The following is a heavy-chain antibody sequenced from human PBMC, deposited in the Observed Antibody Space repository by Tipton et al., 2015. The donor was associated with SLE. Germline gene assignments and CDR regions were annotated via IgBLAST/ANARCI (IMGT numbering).Heavy chain of an antibody. J-gene: IGHJ3*02. Sequence: TLSLTCTVSGGSISSSSYYWGWIRQPPGKGLEWIGEINHSGSTNYNPSLKSRVTISVDTSKNQFSLKLSSVTAADTAVYYCAAGRDYGDYGAFDIWGQGTMVTVSS. CDR2: INHSGST. D-gene: IGHD4-17*01. CDR1: GGSISSSSYY. V-gene: IGHV4-39*07. CDR3: AAGRDYGDYGAFDI.